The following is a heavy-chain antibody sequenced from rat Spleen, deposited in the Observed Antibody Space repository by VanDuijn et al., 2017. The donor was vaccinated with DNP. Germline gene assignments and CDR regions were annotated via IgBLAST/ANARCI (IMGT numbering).Heavy chain of an antibody. CDR3: ARGVYGSYDYWYFDF. Sequence: EVQLQESGSGLVKPSQSLSLTCSVTGYSITSNYWGWIRKFPGNKMEYIGHISYSGNTNYNPSLKSRISITRDTSKNQFFLQLNSVTTEDTATYYCARGVYGSYDYWYFDFWGPGTMVTVSS. CDR1: GYSITSNY. V-gene: IGHV3-1*01. CDR2: ISYSGNT. J-gene: IGHJ1*01. D-gene: IGHD1-8*01.